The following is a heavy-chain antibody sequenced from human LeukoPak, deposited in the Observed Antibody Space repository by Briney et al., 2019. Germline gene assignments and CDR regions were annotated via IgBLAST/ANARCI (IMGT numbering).Heavy chain of an antibody. CDR1: GGSISSYY. V-gene: IGHV4-59*08. D-gene: IGHD5-18*01. CDR3: ARHGGYSYGFRPIPPAFDI. Sequence: SETLPLTCTVSGGSISSYYWSWIRQPPGKGLEWIGYIYYSGSTNYNPSLKSRVTISVDTSKNQFSLKLSSVTAADTAVYYCARHGGYSYGFRPIPPAFDIWGQGTMVTVSS. CDR2: IYYSGST. J-gene: IGHJ3*02.